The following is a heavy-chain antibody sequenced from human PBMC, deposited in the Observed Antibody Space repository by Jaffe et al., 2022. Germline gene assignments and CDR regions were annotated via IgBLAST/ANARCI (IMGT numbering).Heavy chain of an antibody. J-gene: IGHJ4*02. CDR1: GGSFSGYY. CDR3: AGLPRYYDYVWGSYRYTPGGYFDY. V-gene: IGHV4-34*01. CDR2: INHSGST. Sequence: QVQLQQWGAGLLKPSETLSLTCAVYGGSFSGYYWSWIRQPPGKGLEWIGEINHSGSTNYNPSLKSRVTISVDTSKNQFSLKLSSVTAADTAVYYCAGLPRYYDYVWGSYRYTPGGYFDYWGQGTLVTVSS. D-gene: IGHD3-16*02.